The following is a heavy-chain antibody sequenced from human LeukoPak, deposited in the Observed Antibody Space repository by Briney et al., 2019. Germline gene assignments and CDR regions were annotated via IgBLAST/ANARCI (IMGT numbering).Heavy chain of an antibody. Sequence: ASVKVSCKASGYTFTSYDINWVRQATGQGLEWMGGMNPNSGNAGYAQKFHGRVTITRNTSISTAYMELSSLRSEDTAVYYCATGPRFLDIFDYWGQGTLVTVSS. CDR3: ATGPRFLDIFDY. CDR2: MNPNSGNA. CDR1: GYTFTSYD. D-gene: IGHD3-3*01. J-gene: IGHJ4*02. V-gene: IGHV1-8*03.